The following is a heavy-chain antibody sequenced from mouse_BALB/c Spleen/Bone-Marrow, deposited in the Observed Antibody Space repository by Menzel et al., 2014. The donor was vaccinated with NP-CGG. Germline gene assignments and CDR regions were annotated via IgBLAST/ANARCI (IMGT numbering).Heavy chain of an antibody. CDR2: IYPSTGYT. CDR3: ARDDYAY. J-gene: IGHJ3*01. CDR1: GYTFTSYW. Sequence: QVQLKESGAELAKPGASVKMSCKASGYTFTSYWMHWVKQRPGQGLEWIGYIYPSTGYTEHNQKFKDKAIMTADKSSSTAYMQLSSLTSEDSADYCCARDDYAYWGQGTLVTVSA. V-gene: IGHV1-7*01. D-gene: IGHD2-4*01.